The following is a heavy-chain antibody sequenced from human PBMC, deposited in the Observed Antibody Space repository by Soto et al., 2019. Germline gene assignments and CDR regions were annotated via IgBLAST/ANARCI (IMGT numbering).Heavy chain of an antibody. Sequence: QVQLVQSGGEVKKPGASVKVSCKASGYTFTNYGVTWVRQAPGQGLAWMGWISAYTDNPNYAQKFQGRVTMTIDASATTAYMHLWRLTSDDTAVYYCARVIPGAEAWFGPWGQGTLVTVSS. CDR2: ISAYTDNP. D-gene: IGHD2-2*01. V-gene: IGHV1-18*01. CDR1: GYTFTNYG. J-gene: IGHJ5*02. CDR3: ARVIPGAEAWFGP.